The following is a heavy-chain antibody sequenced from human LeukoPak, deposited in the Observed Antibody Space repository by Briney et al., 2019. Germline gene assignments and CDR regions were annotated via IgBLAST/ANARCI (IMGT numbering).Heavy chain of an antibody. Sequence: ASVKVSCKAAVYTFTSYDINWVRQATGQGREWMGWMNPNSGNTGYAQKFKGSVTMTRTTSISTAYMALSSPRSEDTAAYYCARPPGSYWGQGTLVTVSS. CDR3: ARPPGSY. J-gene: IGHJ4*02. CDR1: VYTFTSYD. V-gene: IGHV1-8*01. CDR2: MNPNSGNT.